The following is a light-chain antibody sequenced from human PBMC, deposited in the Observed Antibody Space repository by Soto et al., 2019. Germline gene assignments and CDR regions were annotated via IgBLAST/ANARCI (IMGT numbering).Light chain of an antibody. J-gene: IGLJ1*01. CDR3: SSYTGSSTPYV. CDR2: EVS. CDR1: NSDDGGYNY. V-gene: IGLV2-14*01. Sequence: QSALTQPASVSGSPGQSITISCTGTNSDDGGYNYVSWYQQHPGKAPKLMIYEVSNRPSGVSNRFSGSKSGNTASLTISGLQAEDEADYYCSSYTGSSTPYVFGPVTKVTVL.